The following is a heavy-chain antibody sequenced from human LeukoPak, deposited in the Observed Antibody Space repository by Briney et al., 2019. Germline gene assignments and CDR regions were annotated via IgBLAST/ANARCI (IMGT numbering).Heavy chain of an antibody. Sequence: ASVKVSCKASGYMFTRDAMNWMRQPPRQGLEWVGWINTKTGNPTYGQGFTGRFVFSLDTSVSTAYLQIDGLRPEETAVYYCARGGGGGIVWGQGTTVTASS. CDR1: GYMFTRDA. V-gene: IGHV7-4-1*01. CDR2: INTKTGNP. CDR3: ARGGGGGIV. D-gene: IGHD2-21*01. J-gene: IGHJ6*02.